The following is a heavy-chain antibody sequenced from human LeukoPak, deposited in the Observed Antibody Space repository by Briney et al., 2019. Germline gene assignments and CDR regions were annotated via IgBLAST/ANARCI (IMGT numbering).Heavy chain of an antibody. CDR2: INHSGST. V-gene: IGHV4-34*01. J-gene: IGHJ6*03. D-gene: IGHD3-22*01. Sequence: MASETLSLTCAVYGGSFSGYYWSWIRQPPGKGLEWIGEINHSGSTNYNPSLKSRVTISVDTSKNQFSLKLSSVTAADTAVYYCARKNRDSSGYYYYYYYMDVWGKGTTVTVPS. CDR3: ARKNRDSSGYYYYYYYMDV. CDR1: GGSFSGYY.